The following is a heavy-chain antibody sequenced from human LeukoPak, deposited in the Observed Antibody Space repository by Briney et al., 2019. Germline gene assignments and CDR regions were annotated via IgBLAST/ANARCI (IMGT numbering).Heavy chain of an antibody. CDR3: AKGRGVSSGSFNY. J-gene: IGHJ4*02. Sequence: PGGSLRLSCAASGFTFSSYAMSWVRQAPGKGLEWVSAISGTGGSTYYADSVKGRFTISRDNSKNTLYLQMNSLRAEDTAVCYCAKGRGVSSGSFNYWGQGTLVTVSS. CDR1: GFTFSSYA. V-gene: IGHV3-23*01. D-gene: IGHD1-26*01. CDR2: ISGTGGST.